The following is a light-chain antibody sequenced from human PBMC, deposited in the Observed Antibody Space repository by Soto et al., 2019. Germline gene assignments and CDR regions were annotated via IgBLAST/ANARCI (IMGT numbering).Light chain of an antibody. J-gene: IGLJ1*01. Sequence: QSVLTQPPSASGSPGQSVTISCTGTSSDVGGYNYVSWYQHHPGKAPKLMIYEVTKRPSGVPDRFSGSKSGNTASLTVSGLQAEDEADYYCSSYAASNNYVFGTGTKLTVL. CDR2: EVT. CDR3: SSYAASNNYV. V-gene: IGLV2-8*01. CDR1: SSDVGGYNY.